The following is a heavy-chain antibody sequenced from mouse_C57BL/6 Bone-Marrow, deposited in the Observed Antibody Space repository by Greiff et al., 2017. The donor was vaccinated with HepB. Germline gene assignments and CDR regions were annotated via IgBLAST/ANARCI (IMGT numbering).Heavy chain of an antibody. CDR1: GYTFTSYW. Sequence: EVQLQQSGPVLARPGASVKMSCKTSGYTFTSYWMHWVKQRPGQGLEWIGAIYPGNSDTSYNQKFKGKAKLTAVTSASTAYMELSSLTNEDSAVYYCTRGRLGNWDFDYWGQGTTLTVSS. CDR3: TRGRLGNWDFDY. J-gene: IGHJ2*01. V-gene: IGHV1-5*01. CDR2: IYPGNSDT. D-gene: IGHD4-1*01.